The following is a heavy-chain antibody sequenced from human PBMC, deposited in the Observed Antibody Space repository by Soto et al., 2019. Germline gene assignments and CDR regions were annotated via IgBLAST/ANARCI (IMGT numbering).Heavy chain of an antibody. J-gene: IGHJ6*02. Sequence: TSETLSLTCTVSGGSISSSSFHWGWIRQPPGKGLEWIGSIYYSGSTYYSPSLKSRVTISVDTSKNHFYLQLNSVTPEDTAVYHCARDPGYQYGMDVWGQGTTVTVSS. CDR2: IYYSGST. CDR3: ARDPGYQYGMDV. V-gene: IGHV4-39*02. CDR1: GGSISSSSFH.